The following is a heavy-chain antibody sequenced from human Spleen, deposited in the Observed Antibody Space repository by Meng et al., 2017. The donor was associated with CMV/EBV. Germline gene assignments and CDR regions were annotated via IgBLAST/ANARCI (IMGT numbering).Heavy chain of an antibody. Sequence: GESLKISCAASGFTVSSNYMSWVRQAPGKGLEWVSVIYSGGSTYYADSVKGRFTISRDNSKNTLYLQMNSLRAEDTAVYYCARLYCSSTSCLVWDVWGQGTSVTVSS. CDR2: IYSGGST. V-gene: IGHV3-53*01. D-gene: IGHD2-2*01. J-gene: IGHJ6*02. CDR3: ARLYCSSTSCLVWDV. CDR1: GFTVSSNY.